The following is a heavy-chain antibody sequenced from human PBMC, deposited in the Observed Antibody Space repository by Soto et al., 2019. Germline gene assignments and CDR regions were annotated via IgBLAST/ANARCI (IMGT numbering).Heavy chain of an antibody. CDR1: GFTFSSYA. Sequence: PGGSLRLSCAASGFTFSSYAMSWVRQAPGKGLEWVSAISGSGGSTYYADSVKGRFTISRDNSKNTLYLQMNSLRAEDTAVYYCATPYLGSGSYYKGWFDPWGQGTLVTVSS. CDR2: ISGSGGST. J-gene: IGHJ5*02. V-gene: IGHV3-23*01. D-gene: IGHD3-10*01. CDR3: ATPYLGSGSYYKGWFDP.